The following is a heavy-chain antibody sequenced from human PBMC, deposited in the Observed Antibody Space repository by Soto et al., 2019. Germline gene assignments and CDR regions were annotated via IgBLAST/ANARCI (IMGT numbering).Heavy chain of an antibody. CDR1: GGSISSYY. CDR3: ALAAAGTGLFDY. CDR2: IYYSGST. J-gene: IGHJ4*02. V-gene: IGHV4-59*01. D-gene: IGHD6-13*01. Sequence: SETLSLTCTVSGGSISSYYWSWIRQPPGKGLEWIGYIYYSGSTNYNPSLKSRVSISVDTSKNQFSLKLSSVTAADTAVYYCALAAAGTGLFDYWGQGTLVTVSS.